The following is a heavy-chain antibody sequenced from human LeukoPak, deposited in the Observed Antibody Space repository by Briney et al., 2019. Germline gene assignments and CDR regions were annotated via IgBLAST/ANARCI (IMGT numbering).Heavy chain of an antibody. J-gene: IGHJ4*02. CDR1: GGSISSYY. Sequence: SETLSITCTVSGGSISSYYWSWIRRPPGKGLEWIGYIYYSGSTNYNPSLKSRVTISVDTTKNQFSLKLSSVTAADTAVYYCARCLVGATYYFDYWGQGTLVTVSS. CDR2: IYYSGST. CDR3: ARCLVGATYYFDY. V-gene: IGHV4-59*01. D-gene: IGHD1-26*01.